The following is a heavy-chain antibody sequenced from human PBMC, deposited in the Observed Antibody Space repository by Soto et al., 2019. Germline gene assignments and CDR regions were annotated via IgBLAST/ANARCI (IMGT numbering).Heavy chain of an antibody. V-gene: IGHV3-7*01. CDR3: ARDHDSGSYYAFDI. CDR2: IKQDGSEK. D-gene: IGHD1-26*01. CDR1: GFTFSSYW. J-gene: IGHJ3*02. Sequence: GGSLRLSCAASGFTFSSYWMSWVRQAPGKGLEWVANIKQDGSEKYYVDSVKGRFTISRDNAKNSLYLQMNSLRAEDTAVYYCARDHDSGSYYAFDIWGQGTMVTVSS.